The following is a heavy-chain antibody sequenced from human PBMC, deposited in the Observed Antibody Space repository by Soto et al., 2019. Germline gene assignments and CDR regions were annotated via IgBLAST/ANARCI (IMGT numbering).Heavy chain of an antibody. J-gene: IGHJ6*02. V-gene: IGHV4-4*07. CDR1: GGSISSYY. Sequence: SETLSLTCTVSGGSISSYYWSWIRQPAGKGLEWIGRIYTSGGTNYNPSLKSRVTMSGDTSKKQFSLKLSSVTAADTAVYYCARGAAAGVDYGMDVWGQGTTVTVSS. CDR3: ARGAAAGVDYGMDV. CDR2: IYTSGGT. D-gene: IGHD6-13*01.